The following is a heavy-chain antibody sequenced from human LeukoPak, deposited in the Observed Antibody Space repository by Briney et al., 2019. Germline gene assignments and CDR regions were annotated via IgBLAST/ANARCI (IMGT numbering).Heavy chain of an antibody. Sequence: GGSLRLSCAASGFTFSSYTMNWVRQAPGKGLEWVSSISTSSSYIYYADSVKGRFTISRDNAKNSLYLQMNSLRAEDTAVYYCARGDLYYYDSSGGDYWGQGTRVTVSS. CDR1: GFTFSSYT. CDR2: ISTSSSYI. V-gene: IGHV3-21*01. CDR3: ARGDLYYYDSSGGDY. J-gene: IGHJ4*02. D-gene: IGHD3-22*01.